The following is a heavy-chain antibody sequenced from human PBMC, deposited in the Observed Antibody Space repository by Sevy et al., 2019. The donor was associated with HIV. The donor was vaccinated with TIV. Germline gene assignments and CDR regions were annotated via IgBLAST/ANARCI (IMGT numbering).Heavy chain of an antibody. D-gene: IGHD2-21*01. CDR2: INHSGST. J-gene: IGHJ3*02. Sequence: SETLSLTCAVYGGSFSGYYWSWIRQPPGKGLEWIGEINHSGSTNYNPSLKSRVTISVDTSKNQFSLKLSSVTAADTAVYYCARRHQHLRPLWGFDIWGQGTMVTVSS. CDR3: ARRHQHLRPLWGFDI. V-gene: IGHV4-34*01. CDR1: GGSFSGYY.